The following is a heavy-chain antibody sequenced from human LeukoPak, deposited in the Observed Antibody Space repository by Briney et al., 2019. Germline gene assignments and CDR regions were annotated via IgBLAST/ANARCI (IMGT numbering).Heavy chain of an antibody. CDR3: ARAYCSGGSCPYWYFDL. D-gene: IGHD2-15*01. CDR2: INNDGSTT. V-gene: IGHV3-74*01. CDR1: GFNFTMYW. Sequence: PGGSLKLSCVASGFNFTMYWMHWVRQAPGKGLVWVSRINNDGSTTSHADSVKGRFTISRDNAKNTLYLQMNSLRAEDAAVYYCARAYCSGGSCPYWYFDLWGRGTLVTVSS. J-gene: IGHJ2*01.